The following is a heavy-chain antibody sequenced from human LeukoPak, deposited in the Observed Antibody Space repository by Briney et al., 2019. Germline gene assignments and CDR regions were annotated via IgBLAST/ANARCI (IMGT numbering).Heavy chain of an antibody. Sequence: SGRSLRLSCAASGFTFSSYGMPWVRQAPGKGLEWVAVISYDGSNKYYADSVKGRFTISRDNSKNTLYLQMNSLRAEDTAVYYCAKSLYYCGSEPPLWYYGMDVWGQGTTVTVSS. CDR2: ISYDGSNK. D-gene: IGHD3-10*01. CDR3: AKSLYYCGSEPPLWYYGMDV. J-gene: IGHJ6*02. V-gene: IGHV3-30*18. CDR1: GFTFSSYG.